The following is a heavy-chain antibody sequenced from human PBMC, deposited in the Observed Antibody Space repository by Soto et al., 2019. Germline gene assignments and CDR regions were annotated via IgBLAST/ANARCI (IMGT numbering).Heavy chain of an antibody. Sequence: PGGSLRLSCAASGFSFDDYAMHWVRQAPGKGLEWVSGISWNSGSIGYADSVKGRFTISRDNAKNSLYLQMNSLRAEDTALYYCAKDMHDSSGYFDAFDIWGQGTMVTVSS. CDR3: AKDMHDSSGYFDAFDI. V-gene: IGHV3-9*01. J-gene: IGHJ3*02. D-gene: IGHD3-22*01. CDR1: GFSFDDYA. CDR2: ISWNSGSI.